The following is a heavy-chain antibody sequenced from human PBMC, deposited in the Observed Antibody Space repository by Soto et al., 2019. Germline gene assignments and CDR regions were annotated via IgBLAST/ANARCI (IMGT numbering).Heavy chain of an antibody. J-gene: IGHJ4*02. CDR2: ASGSGGVK. V-gene: IGHV3-11*01. D-gene: IGHD6-13*01. CDR1: GFTFSDYY. Sequence: GGSLSLSCAASGFTFSDYYMSWFRQAPEKGLEWVSYASGSGGVKLYADSVKGRFTISRDNAKNSLYLQLNSLRADDTAVYYCARLGSIAAAGTPDYWGQGTLVTVSS. CDR3: ARLGSIAAAGTPDY.